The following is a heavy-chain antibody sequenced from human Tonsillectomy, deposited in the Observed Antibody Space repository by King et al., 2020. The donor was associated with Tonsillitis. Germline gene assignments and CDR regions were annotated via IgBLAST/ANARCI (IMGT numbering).Heavy chain of an antibody. V-gene: IGHV1-2*02. Sequence: QLVQSGAEVKKPGASVRVSCKTSGYTFTDYYLHWVRQAPGQGLEWMGWIHTNSGGTNYAQKFQGRVTMTRDTSISAAYMELSSLRSDDTALYFCARVECGSYFYFDFWGQGTLVSVSS. CDR3: ARVECGSYFYFDF. CDR2: IHTNSGGT. CDR1: GYTFTDYY. J-gene: IGHJ4*02. D-gene: IGHD2-21*02.